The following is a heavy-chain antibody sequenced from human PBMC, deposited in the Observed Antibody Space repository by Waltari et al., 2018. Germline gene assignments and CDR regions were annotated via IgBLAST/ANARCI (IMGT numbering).Heavy chain of an antibody. CDR1: GYTFTSYA. CDR3: ARARSMTDYGDFLSFDY. V-gene: IGHV1-3*01. D-gene: IGHD4-17*01. Sequence: QVQLVQSGAEVKKPGASVKVSCKASGYTFTSYAMHWVRQAPGQRLEWMGWINAGNGNTKYSQKFQGRVTITRDTSASTAYMELSSLRSEDTAVYYCARARSMTDYGDFLSFDYWGQGTLVTVSS. J-gene: IGHJ4*02. CDR2: INAGNGNT.